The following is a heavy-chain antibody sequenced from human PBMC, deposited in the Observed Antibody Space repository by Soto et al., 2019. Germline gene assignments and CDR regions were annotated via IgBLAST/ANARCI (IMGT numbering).Heavy chain of an antibody. V-gene: IGHV1-18*04. CDR3: AREPTYYYDSSGYSNWFDP. CDR2: ISAYNGNT. J-gene: IGHJ5*02. CDR1: GYTFTSYG. Sequence: ASVKVSCKASGYTFTSYGISWVRQAPGQGLEWMGWISAYNGNTNYAQKLQGRVTMTTDTSTSTAYMELRSLRSDDTAVYYCAREPTYYYDSSGYSNWFDPWCQATLVTVSS. D-gene: IGHD3-22*01.